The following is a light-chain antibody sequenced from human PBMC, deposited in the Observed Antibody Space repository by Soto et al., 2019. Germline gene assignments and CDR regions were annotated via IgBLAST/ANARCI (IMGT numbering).Light chain of an antibody. CDR3: CSYAGSSAFWV. Sequence: QPVLTQAASVSGSPGQSITISCTGTSSDVGSYNLVSWYQQHPGKAPKLMIYEGSKRPSGVSNRFSGSKSGNTASLTISGLQAEDEADYYCCSYAGSSAFWVFGGGTKLTVL. CDR2: EGS. J-gene: IGLJ3*02. V-gene: IGLV2-23*03. CDR1: SSDVGSYNL.